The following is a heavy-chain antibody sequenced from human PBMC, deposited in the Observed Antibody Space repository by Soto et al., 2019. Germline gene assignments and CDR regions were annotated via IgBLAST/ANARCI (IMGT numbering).Heavy chain of an antibody. D-gene: IGHD4-17*01. J-gene: IGHJ4*02. CDR1: GGSISSSSYY. V-gene: IGHV4-39*01. CDR3: ARHGVSWGVNYGDYLFDY. Sequence: SETLSLTCTVSGGSISSSSYYWGWIRQPPGKGLEWIGSIYYSGSTYYNPSLKSRVTISVDTSKNQFSLKLSSVTAADTAVYYCARHGVSWGVNYGDYLFDYWGQGTLVTVSS. CDR2: IYYSGST.